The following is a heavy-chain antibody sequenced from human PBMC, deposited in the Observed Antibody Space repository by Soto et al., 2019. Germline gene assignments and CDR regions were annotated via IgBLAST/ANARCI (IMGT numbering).Heavy chain of an antibody. CDR1: GFTVSSNY. V-gene: IGHV3-53*01. Sequence: EVPLVESGGGLIQPGGSLRLSCAASGFTVSSNYMSWVRQAPGKGLEWVSVIYSGYGGGSTYYADSVKGRFTISRDNSKNTLYLQMNSLRAEDTAVYYCARVRSSSPNYYFDYWGQGTLVTVSS. D-gene: IGHD6-6*01. CDR2: IYSGYGGGST. J-gene: IGHJ4*02. CDR3: ARVRSSSPNYYFDY.